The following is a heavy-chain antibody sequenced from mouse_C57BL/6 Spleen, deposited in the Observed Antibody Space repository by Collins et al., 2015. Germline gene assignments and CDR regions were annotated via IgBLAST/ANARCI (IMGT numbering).Heavy chain of an antibody. D-gene: IGHD1-1*01. CDR2: IYPGDGDT. V-gene: IGHV1-80*01. CDR1: GYAFSSYW. J-gene: IGHJ2*01. CDR3: ATPYYYGAFDF. Sequence: QVQLQQSGAELVKPGASVKISRKASGYAFSSYWMNWVKQRPGKGLEWIGQIYPGDGDTNYNGKFKGKATLTADKSSSTAYMQLSSLTSEDSAVYFCATPYYYGAFDFWGQGTTLTVSS.